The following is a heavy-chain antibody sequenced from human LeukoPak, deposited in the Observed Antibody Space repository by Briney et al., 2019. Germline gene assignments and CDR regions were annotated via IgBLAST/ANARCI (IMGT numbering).Heavy chain of an antibody. V-gene: IGHV1-69*13. CDR3: ARDIGYSSNDAFDI. CDR1: GGTFSSYA. CDR2: IIPIFGTA. Sequence: SVKVSCKASGGTFSSYAISWVRQAPGQGLEWMGGIIPIFGTANYAQKFQGRVTITADESTSTAYMELSSLRSEDTAVYYCARDIGYSSNDAFDIWGQGTMVTVSS. D-gene: IGHD6-13*01. J-gene: IGHJ3*02.